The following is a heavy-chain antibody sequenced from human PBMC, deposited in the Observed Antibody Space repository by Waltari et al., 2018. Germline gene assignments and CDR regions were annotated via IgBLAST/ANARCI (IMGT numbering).Heavy chain of an antibody. Sequence: QVQLVEAGGGVVQPGKSLRPACVASGFSLSDYGMHWVRQTPGRGLGWVALTWSDGSVEYYADSVRGRFTVSRDNSKNILYLDMDSLRVDDTATYYCAKDAFGNTYLDYWGQGTLVTVSS. CDR1: GFSLSDYG. V-gene: IGHV3-33*03. J-gene: IGHJ4*02. D-gene: IGHD3-10*01. CDR3: AKDAFGNTYLDY. CDR2: TWSDGSVE.